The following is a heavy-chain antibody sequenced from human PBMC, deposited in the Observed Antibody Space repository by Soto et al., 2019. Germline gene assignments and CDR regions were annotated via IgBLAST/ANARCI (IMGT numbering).Heavy chain of an antibody. J-gene: IGHJ4*02. V-gene: IGHV3-30-3*01. CDR1: GFTFSSYA. CDR2: ISYDGSNK. CDR3: ARDPGGTDFAEWTYYFDY. Sequence: QVQLVESGGGVVQPGRSLRLSCAASGFTFSSYAMHWVRQAPGKGLEWVAVISYDGSNKYYADSVKGRFNISRDNSKNTLYLPMNSLRAEDTAVYYCARDPGGTDFAEWTYYFDYWGQGTLVTVSS. D-gene: IGHD3-3*01.